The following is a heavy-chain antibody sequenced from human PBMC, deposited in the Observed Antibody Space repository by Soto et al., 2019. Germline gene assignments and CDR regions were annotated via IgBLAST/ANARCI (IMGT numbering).Heavy chain of an antibody. D-gene: IGHD3-22*01. CDR2: MNPNSGNT. Sequence: ASVKVSCKASGYTFTSYDINWVRQATGQGLEWMGWMNPNSGNTGYAQKFQGRVTMTRNTSISTAYMELSSLRSEDTAVYYCARRRAYYYDSSGYLYYYGMDVWGQGTRVTVSS. V-gene: IGHV1-8*01. J-gene: IGHJ6*02. CDR3: ARRRAYYYDSSGYLYYYGMDV. CDR1: GYTFTSYD.